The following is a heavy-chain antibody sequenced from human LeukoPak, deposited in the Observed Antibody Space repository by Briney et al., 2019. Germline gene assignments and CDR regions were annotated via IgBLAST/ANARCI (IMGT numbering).Heavy chain of an antibody. D-gene: IGHD4-17*01. CDR1: GFTFSSYG. Sequence: GGSLRLSCAASGFTFSSYGMHWVRQAPGKGLEWVAVIWYDGSNKYYADSVKGRFTISRDNSKNTLYLQMNSLRAKDTAVYYCARDHDYGDYDAFDIWGQGTMVTVSS. J-gene: IGHJ3*02. CDR2: IWYDGSNK. V-gene: IGHV3-33*01. CDR3: ARDHDYGDYDAFDI.